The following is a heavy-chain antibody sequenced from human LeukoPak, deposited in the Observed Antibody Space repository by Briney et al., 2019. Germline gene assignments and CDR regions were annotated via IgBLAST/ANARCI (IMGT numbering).Heavy chain of an antibody. V-gene: IGHV3-21*01. J-gene: IGHJ4*02. Sequence: GGSLRLSRAASGFTFSSYSMNWVRQAPGKGLEWVSSISSSSSYIYYADSVKGRFTISRDNAKNSLYLQMNSLRAEDTAVYYCARDLGPYIVVVPAAPFGYWGQGTLVTVSS. CDR1: GFTFSSYS. CDR3: ARDLGPYIVVVPAAPFGY. D-gene: IGHD2-2*01. CDR2: ISSSSSYI.